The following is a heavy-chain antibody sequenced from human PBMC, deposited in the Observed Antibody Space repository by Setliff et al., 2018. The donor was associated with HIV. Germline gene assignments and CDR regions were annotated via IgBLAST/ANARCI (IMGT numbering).Heavy chain of an antibody. Sequence: SETLSLTCTVSGGSISSGGYYWSWIRQHPGKGLEWTGYIYYSGSTYYNPSLKSRVTISVDTSKNQFSLKLSSVTATDTAVYYCAKRTFGSGRFDPWGQGTLVTVSS. CDR3: AKRTFGSGRFDP. V-gene: IGHV4-31*03. CDR1: GGSISSGGYY. J-gene: IGHJ5*02. D-gene: IGHD3-16*01. CDR2: IYYSGST.